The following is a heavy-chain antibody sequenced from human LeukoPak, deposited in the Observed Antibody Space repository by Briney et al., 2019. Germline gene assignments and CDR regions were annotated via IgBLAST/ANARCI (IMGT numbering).Heavy chain of an antibody. V-gene: IGHV3-66*01. CDR2: NYSGGST. CDR1: GLTVSTNY. Sequence: GGSLRLSCEASGLTVSTNYMSWVRQAPGKGLKWVSVNYSGGSTHYADSVKGRFSISRDNSKNTLYLQMDSLRADDTAVYYCARDGTTDYWGQGTLVTVSS. D-gene: IGHD1/OR15-1a*01. J-gene: IGHJ4*02. CDR3: ARDGTTDY.